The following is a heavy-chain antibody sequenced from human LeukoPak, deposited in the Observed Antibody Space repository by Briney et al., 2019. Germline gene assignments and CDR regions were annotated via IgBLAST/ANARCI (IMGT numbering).Heavy chain of an antibody. V-gene: IGHV1-69*13. Sequence: SVKVSCKASGGTFSSYAISWVRQAPGQGLEWMGGIIPIFGTANYAQKFQGRVTITADESTSTAYMELSSLRSEDTAVYYCARGSNDFPGFDYWGQGTLVTVSS. CDR2: IIPIFGTA. D-gene: IGHD3-3*01. CDR3: ARGSNDFPGFDY. J-gene: IGHJ4*02. CDR1: GGTFSSYA.